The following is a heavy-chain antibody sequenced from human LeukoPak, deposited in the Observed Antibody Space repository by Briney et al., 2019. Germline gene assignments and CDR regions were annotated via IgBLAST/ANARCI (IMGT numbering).Heavy chain of an antibody. CDR3: AKDWDLAGTSLGDAFDH. Sequence: QAGGSLRLSCAASGFTFNNYWMSWVRQAPGKGLEWVANINDDGSEKYYVDSVKGRFTISRDNAKNSLYLQVSSLRAEDTAVYYCAKDWDLAGTSLGDAFDHWGQGTLVTVSS. J-gene: IGHJ4*02. CDR2: INDDGSEK. D-gene: IGHD1-26*01. CDR1: GFTFNNYW. V-gene: IGHV3-7*01.